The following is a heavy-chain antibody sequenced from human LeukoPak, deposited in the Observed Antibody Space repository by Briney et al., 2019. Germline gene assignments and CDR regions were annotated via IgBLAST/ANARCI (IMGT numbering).Heavy chain of an antibody. CDR2: INSDGSST. J-gene: IGHJ6*04. V-gene: IGHV3-74*01. Sequence: GGSLRLSCAASGFTFSRYWMHWVRQAPGKGLVWVSRINSDGSSTNYADSVKGRFTISRDNAKNTLYLQMNSLRAEDTAVYYCARDSMTTRVDVWGKGTTVTVSS. CDR1: GFTFSRYW. D-gene: IGHD4-17*01. CDR3: ARDSMTTRVDV.